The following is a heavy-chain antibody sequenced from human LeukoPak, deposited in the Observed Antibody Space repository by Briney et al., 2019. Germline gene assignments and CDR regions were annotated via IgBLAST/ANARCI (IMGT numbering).Heavy chain of an antibody. CDR2: INPNSGGT. Sequence: ASVKVSCKASGYTFTGYYMHWVRQAPGQGLEWMGWINPNSGGTNYAQKFQGRVTMTRDTSISTAYMELSRLRSADTAVYYCARRAGAYTHPYDYWGQGTLVTVS. D-gene: IGHD3-16*01. CDR3: ARRAGAYTHPYDY. J-gene: IGHJ4*02. CDR1: GYTFTGYY. V-gene: IGHV1-2*02.